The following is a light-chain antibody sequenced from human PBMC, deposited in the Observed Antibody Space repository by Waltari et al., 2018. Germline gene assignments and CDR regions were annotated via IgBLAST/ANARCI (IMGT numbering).Light chain of an antibody. Sequence: QSALTQPHSVSASPGQSVTIPCPGSINDVGVEDYVSWYQQLPGKAPKRILYDVVKRPSGVPSRFSGSKYGTTASLTISGLQTDDEATYYCCSYAGAYTFVFGGGTKLTVL. CDR2: DVV. V-gene: IGLV2-11*01. J-gene: IGLJ3*02. CDR3: CSYAGAYTFV. CDR1: INDVGVEDY.